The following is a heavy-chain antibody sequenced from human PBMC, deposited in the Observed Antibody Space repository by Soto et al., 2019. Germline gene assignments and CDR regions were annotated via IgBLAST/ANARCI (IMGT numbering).Heavy chain of an antibody. D-gene: IGHD2-21*02. Sequence: ASVKVSCKASGYTFTGYYMHWVRQAPGQGLEWMGWINPNSGGTNYAQNFQGWVTMTRDTSISTAYIELSRLRFDDTAVYYCARGICGGDCSSWWFDAWGQGTLVTVSS. CDR3: ARGICGGDCSSWWFDA. V-gene: IGHV1-2*04. CDR2: INPNSGGT. CDR1: GYTFTGYY. J-gene: IGHJ5*02.